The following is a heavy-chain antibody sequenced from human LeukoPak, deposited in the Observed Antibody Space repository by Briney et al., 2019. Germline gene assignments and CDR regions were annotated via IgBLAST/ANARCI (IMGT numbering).Heavy chain of an antibody. Sequence: GSLRLSCAASGFTVSSNYMSWVRQPPGKGLEWIGEIYHSGSTNYNPSLESRVTMSVDASKSQVSLKVTSVTAADTAVYYCAREPIYDYGEYEGAFDVWGQGTMVTVSS. J-gene: IGHJ3*01. CDR1: GFTVSSNY. D-gene: IGHD4-17*01. V-gene: IGHV4-59*02. CDR2: IYHSGST. CDR3: AREPIYDYGEYEGAFDV.